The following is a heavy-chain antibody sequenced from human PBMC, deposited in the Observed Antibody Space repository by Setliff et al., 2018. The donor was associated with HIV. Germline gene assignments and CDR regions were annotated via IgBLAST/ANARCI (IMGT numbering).Heavy chain of an antibody. D-gene: IGHD3-16*01. CDR1: GFPVGDNY. Sequence: GGSLRLSCAASGFPVGDNYMTWVRQAPGKGLEWVSVIYSDGRTFYADSVKGRFTISRDDSKNTVYLQMHSLRVDDTAAYYCAKGVKWLDPWGQGTLVTVSS. CDR2: IYSDGRT. CDR3: AKGVKWLDP. J-gene: IGHJ5*02. V-gene: IGHV3-53*01.